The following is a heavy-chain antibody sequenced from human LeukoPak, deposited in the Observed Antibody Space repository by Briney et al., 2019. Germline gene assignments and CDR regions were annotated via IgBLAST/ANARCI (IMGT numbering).Heavy chain of an antibody. J-gene: IGHJ4*02. D-gene: IGHD6-13*01. CDR2: IIPIFSTA. CDR3: ARGAEAADGPLFDY. CDR1: GGTFSSYA. V-gene: IGHV1-69*05. Sequence: ASVKVSCKASGGTFSSYAISWVRQAPGQGLEWMGGIIPIFSTANYAQKFQGRVTITTDESTSTAYMELSSLRSEDTAVYYCARGAEAADGPLFDYWGQGTLVTVSS.